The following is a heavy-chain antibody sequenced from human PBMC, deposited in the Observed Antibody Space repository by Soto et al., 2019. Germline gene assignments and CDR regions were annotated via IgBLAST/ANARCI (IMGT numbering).Heavy chain of an antibody. Sequence: PGESLKISCKGSGYSFTSYWIGWVRQMPGKGLEWMGIIYPGDSDTRYSPSFQGQVTISADKSISTAYLQWSSLKASDTAMYYCARQKGDYDFWSGYYKTHYYYYGMDVWGQGTTVTVSS. V-gene: IGHV5-51*01. CDR2: IYPGDSDT. D-gene: IGHD3-3*01. CDR1: GYSFTSYW. J-gene: IGHJ6*02. CDR3: ARQKGDYDFWSGYYKTHYYYYGMDV.